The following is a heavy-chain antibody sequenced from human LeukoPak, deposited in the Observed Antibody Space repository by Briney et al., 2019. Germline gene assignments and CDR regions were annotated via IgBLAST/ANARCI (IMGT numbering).Heavy chain of an antibody. CDR2: INHSGST. V-gene: IGHV4-34*01. J-gene: IGHJ4*02. CDR1: GGSSSGYY. Sequence: SETLSLTCAVYGGSSSGYYWSWIRQPPGKGLEWIGEINHSGSTNYNPSLKSRVTISVDTSKNQFSLKLSSVTAADTAVYYCARVSYYDSSGNRGAFDYWAREPWSPSPQ. D-gene: IGHD3-22*01. CDR3: ARVSYYDSSGNRGAFDY.